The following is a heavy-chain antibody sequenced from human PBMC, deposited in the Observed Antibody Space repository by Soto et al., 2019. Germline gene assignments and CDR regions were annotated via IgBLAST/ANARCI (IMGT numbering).Heavy chain of an antibody. CDR3: ARGVAI. Sequence: QVQLQESGPGLVQPSQTLSLTCTVSGGSISSGGYFWSWIRQHPGKGLEWIGSIYYSGSTYCNPSLKSRITRSVDTSKNQFSLKLSSVTAADTTVYYCARGVAIWGQGTMVTVSS. D-gene: IGHD2-15*01. V-gene: IGHV4-31*03. CDR1: GGSISSGGYF. CDR2: IYYSGST. J-gene: IGHJ3*02.